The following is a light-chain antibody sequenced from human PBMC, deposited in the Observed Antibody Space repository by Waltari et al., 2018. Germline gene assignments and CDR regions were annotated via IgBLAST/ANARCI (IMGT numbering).Light chain of an antibody. CDR1: TSDIITYNY. CDR3: SANIGRNNHVI. J-gene: IGLJ2*01. CDR2: EFN. V-gene: IGLV2-8*01. Sequence: QSALTQPPSASGSPGQSVTISCTGTTSDIITYNYVSGYHNNPGKPPNPMINEFNSRPSGVPDRFAGSMAGNTASLTVSGLQAEDEADYYCSANIGRNNHVIFGGGTKLTVL.